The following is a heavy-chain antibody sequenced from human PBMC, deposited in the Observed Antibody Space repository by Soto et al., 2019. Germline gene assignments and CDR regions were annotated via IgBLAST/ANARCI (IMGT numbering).Heavy chain of an antibody. V-gene: IGHV3-7*05. CDR3: GRDWEA. CDR2: IKPDGSEK. CDR1: GITISTHW. J-gene: IGHJ6*02. Sequence: EVQLVESGGGLVQPGGSLRLSCAASGITISTHWMSWVRQATGKGLEWVANIKPDGSEKYYVDSVKGPFTISRDDVKNPLYLQMNSLRAEDTAVYYCGRDWEAWGQGTTVTVSS. D-gene: IGHD1-26*01.